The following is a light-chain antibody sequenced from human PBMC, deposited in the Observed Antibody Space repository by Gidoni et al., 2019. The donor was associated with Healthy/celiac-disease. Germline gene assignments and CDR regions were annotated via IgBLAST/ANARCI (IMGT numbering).Light chain of an antibody. CDR1: QSVSSY. V-gene: IGKV3-11*01. CDR2: DAA. Sequence: ETVLTQSPATLSLSPGERANLSCRASQSVSSYLSWYHKNPGQAPRPLIFDAAYSAPGIPARFSGSGSGTDFSLTIISREPEDVSAYYCQQRSNWPPITFGQGTRLEIK. J-gene: IGKJ5*01. CDR3: QQRSNWPPIT.